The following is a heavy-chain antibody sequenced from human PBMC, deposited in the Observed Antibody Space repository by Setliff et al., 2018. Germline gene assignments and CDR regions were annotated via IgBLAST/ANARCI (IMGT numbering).Heavy chain of an antibody. CDR2: IYPGDSDT. D-gene: IGHD3-10*01. J-gene: IGHJ4*02. CDR1: GYSFNTYW. V-gene: IGHV5-51*01. Sequence: GESLKISCKGSGYSFNTYWIGWVRQMPGKGLEWMGFIYPGDSDTRYSPSFQGQVTISADKSINTAYLQWSNLKASDTAIYYCAKGRGEMDSWGQGILVTVSS. CDR3: AKGRGEMDS.